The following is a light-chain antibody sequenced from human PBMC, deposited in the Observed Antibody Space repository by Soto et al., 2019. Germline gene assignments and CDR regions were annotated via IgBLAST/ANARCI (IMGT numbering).Light chain of an antibody. V-gene: IGLV2-14*01. J-gene: IGLJ2*01. CDR3: SSYTTISTLI. CDR1: SSDVGGYNY. CDR2: EVN. Sequence: VLTQPASVSGSPGQSITISCTGTSSDVGGYNYVSWYQQHPGKAPKLIIYEVNHRPSGVSNRFSGSKSGNTASLTISGLQAEDEAHYYCSSYTTISTLIFGGGTKVTVL.